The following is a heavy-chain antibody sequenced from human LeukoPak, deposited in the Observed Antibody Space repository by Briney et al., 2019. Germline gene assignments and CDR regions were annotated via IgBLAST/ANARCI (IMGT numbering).Heavy chain of an antibody. CDR2: ISGSGGST. CDR1: GFTFSSFP. J-gene: IGHJ5*02. D-gene: IGHD6-19*01. CDR3: AKYGAVAGPNWFDP. V-gene: IGHV3-23*01. Sequence: PGGSLRLSCAASGFTFSSFPMSWVRQAPGKGLYWISGISGSGGSTYYADSVKGRFTISRDNSKNTLYLHMNSLRAEDTAVYYCAKYGAVAGPNWFDPWGQGTLVTVSS.